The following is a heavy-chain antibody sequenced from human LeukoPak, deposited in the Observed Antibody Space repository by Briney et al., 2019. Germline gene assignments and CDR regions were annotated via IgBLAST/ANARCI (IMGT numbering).Heavy chain of an antibody. CDR3: AREQVPIAFGGVTFDC. CDR1: GFTFDDYA. D-gene: IGHD3-16*01. CDR2: INWNGGST. Sequence: GGSLRLSCAASGFTFDDYAMSWVRQAPGKGLEGVSGINWNGGSTGYVDSVKGRFTISRDNAKNSLYLQMNSLRAEDTALYYCAREQVPIAFGGVTFDCWGQGTLVTVSS. V-gene: IGHV3-20*04. J-gene: IGHJ4*02.